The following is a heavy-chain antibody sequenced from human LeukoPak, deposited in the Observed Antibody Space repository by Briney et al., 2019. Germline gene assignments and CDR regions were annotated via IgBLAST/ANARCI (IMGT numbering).Heavy chain of an antibody. V-gene: IGHV1-46*01. D-gene: IGHD3-22*01. CDR2: INPDGGST. J-gene: IGHJ4*02. CDR1: GYTFTSYY. Sequence: ASVKVSCKASGYTFTSYYIHWVRQPPGQGLEWMGIINPDGGSTTYAQKFQGSRLTLTRNASTGTVYTELSNLKTQDTGVYYCSKESSVHDSHTHDYFDYWGQGSLVTVSS. CDR3: SKESSVHDSHTHDYFDY.